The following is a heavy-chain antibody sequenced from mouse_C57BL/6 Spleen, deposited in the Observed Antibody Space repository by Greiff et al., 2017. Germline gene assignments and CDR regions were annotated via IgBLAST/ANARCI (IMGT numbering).Heavy chain of an antibody. Sequence: VQLQQPGAELVRPGSSVKLSCKASGYTFTSYWMDWVKQRPGQGLEWIGNIYPSDSETHYNQKFKDKATLTVDKSSSTAYMQLSSLTSEDSAVYYCARLTGRCYFDYWGQGTTLTVSS. V-gene: IGHV1-61*01. CDR3: ARLTGRCYFDY. D-gene: IGHD4-1*01. CDR2: IYPSDSET. CDR1: GYTFTSYW. J-gene: IGHJ2*01.